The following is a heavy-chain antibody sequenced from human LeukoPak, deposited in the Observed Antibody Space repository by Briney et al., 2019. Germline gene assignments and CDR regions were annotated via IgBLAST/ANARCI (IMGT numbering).Heavy chain of an antibody. CDR1: GGSISSYY. CDR3: ARHRLDTAMVTYWFDP. D-gene: IGHD5-18*01. V-gene: IGHV4-59*08. Sequence: KPSETLSLTCTVSGGSISSYYWSWIRQPPGKGLEWIGYIYYSGSTNYNPSLKSRVTISVDTSKNQFSLKLSSVTAADTAVYYCARHRLDTAMVTYWFDPWGQGTLVTVSS. J-gene: IGHJ5*02. CDR2: IYYSGST.